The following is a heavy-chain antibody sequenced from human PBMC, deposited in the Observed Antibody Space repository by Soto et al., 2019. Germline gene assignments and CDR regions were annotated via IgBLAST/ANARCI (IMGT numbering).Heavy chain of an antibody. CDR3: ARAGRYYYDSSGYSLGY. D-gene: IGHD3-22*01. CDR1: GGTFSSYA. V-gene: IGHV1-69*01. CDR2: IIPIFGTA. J-gene: IGHJ4*02. Sequence: QVQLVQSGAEVKKPGSSVKVSCKASGGTFSSYAISWVRQAPGQGIEWMGGIIPIFGTANYAQKFQGRVTITADESTSTAYMELSSLRSEDTAVSYCARAGRYYYDSSGYSLGYWGQGTLVTVSS.